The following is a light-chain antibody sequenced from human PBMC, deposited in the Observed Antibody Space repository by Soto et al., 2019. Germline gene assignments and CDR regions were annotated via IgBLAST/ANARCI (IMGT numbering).Light chain of an antibody. CDR1: QSVNKW. J-gene: IGKJ1*01. V-gene: IGKV1-5*01. CDR3: QHYGYPQWT. CDR2: DAS. Sequence: DIQMTQSPSTLSASVGDRVTITCRASQSVNKWLAWFQQKPGKVPKLLIFDASTLQTGVPSRFGGGGSGTEFTLTISRLEPEDFAVYYCQHYGYPQWTFGQGTKVDIK.